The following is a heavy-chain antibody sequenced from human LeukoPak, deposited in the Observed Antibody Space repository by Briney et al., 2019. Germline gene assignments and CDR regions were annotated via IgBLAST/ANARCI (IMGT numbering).Heavy chain of an antibody. CDR2: ISSSSSYI. V-gene: IGHV3-21*01. CDR1: GFIFSSYR. Sequence: GGSLRLSCAASGFIFSSYRMNWVRQAPGKGLEWVSSISSSSSYIYYADSAKGRFTISRDNAKNSLYLQMNSLRVEDTALYYCARCTTGRTFGSLREIKRSREIDYWGQGTLVTVSS. D-gene: IGHD1-1*01. CDR3: ARCTTGRTFGSLREIKRSREIDY. J-gene: IGHJ4*02.